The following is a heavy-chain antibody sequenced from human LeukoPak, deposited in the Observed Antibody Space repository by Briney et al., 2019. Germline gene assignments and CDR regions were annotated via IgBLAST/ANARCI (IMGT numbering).Heavy chain of an antibody. Sequence: GGSLRLSCAASGFAVDSRFMNWVRQVPGMGLQWVSFITPAGHRDYTDSVKGRFTITRDNSKNTVSLQMNSLRVDDSAMYFCARGDSGTTTFDFRGQGTLVTVSS. V-gene: IGHV3-66*01. J-gene: IGHJ4*02. D-gene: IGHD3-10*01. CDR1: GFAVDSRF. CDR2: ITPAGHR. CDR3: ARGDSGTTTFDF.